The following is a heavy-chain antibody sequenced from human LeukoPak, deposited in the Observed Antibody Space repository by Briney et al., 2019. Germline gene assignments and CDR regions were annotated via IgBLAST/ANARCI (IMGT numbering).Heavy chain of an antibody. Sequence: GRSLRLSCAASGFTFSSCGMHWVRQAPGKGLEWVAVIYYDGSKKYYADSVKGRFTISRDNSKNTLYLQMNSLRAEDTAVYYCAKHAGYSSANSWFDPWGQGTLVTVSS. CDR1: GFTFSSCG. CDR3: AKHAGYSSANSWFDP. J-gene: IGHJ5*02. CDR2: IYYDGSKK. V-gene: IGHV3-33*06. D-gene: IGHD6-19*01.